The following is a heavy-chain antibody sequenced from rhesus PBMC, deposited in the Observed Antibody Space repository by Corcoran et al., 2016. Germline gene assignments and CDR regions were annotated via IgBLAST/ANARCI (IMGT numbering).Heavy chain of an antibody. D-gene: IGHD3-16*01. V-gene: IGHV4-169*02. CDR2: IYGSGSST. J-gene: IGHJ4*01. CDR3: ASGGSGSHTRFDY. Sequence: QLQLQESGPGLVKPSETLSVTCAVSGGSISSNYWSWIRQPPGKGLEWIERIYGSGSSTKYNPSLKSRVSLSVDTSKNQLSLKLSSVTAADTAVYYCASGGSGSHTRFDYWGQGVLVTVSS. CDR1: GGSISSNY.